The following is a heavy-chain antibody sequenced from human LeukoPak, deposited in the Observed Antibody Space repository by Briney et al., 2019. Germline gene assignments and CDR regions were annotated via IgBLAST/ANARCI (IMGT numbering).Heavy chain of an antibody. CDR1: GFTFSNYA. CDR3: AKEPQQLVLYFEY. CDR2: ISASGGST. J-gene: IGHJ4*02. D-gene: IGHD6-13*01. Sequence: GGSLRLSCVASGFTFSNYAMSWVRQAPGKGLEWVSTISASGGSTYYADSVKGRFTISRDNSKNTLYLQMNSLRAEDTAVYYCAKEPQQLVLYFEYWGQGTLVTVSS. V-gene: IGHV3-23*01.